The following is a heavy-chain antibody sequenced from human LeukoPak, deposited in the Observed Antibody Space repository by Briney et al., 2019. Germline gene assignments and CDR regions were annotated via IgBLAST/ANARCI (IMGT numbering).Heavy chain of an antibody. D-gene: IGHD3-10*02. CDR3: ARGLSRFGEVGTFDY. J-gene: IGHJ4*02. Sequence: PSETLSLTCTVSGGSISSYYWSWIRQPPGKGLEWIGYIYYSGGTNYNPSLKSRVTISVDTSKNQFSLKLSSVTAADTAVYYCARGLSRFGEVGTFDYWGQGTLVTVSS. CDR1: GGSISSYY. V-gene: IGHV4-59*01. CDR2: IYYSGGT.